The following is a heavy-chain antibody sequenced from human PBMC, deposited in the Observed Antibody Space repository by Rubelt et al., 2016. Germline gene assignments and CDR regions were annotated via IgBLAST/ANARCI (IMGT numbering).Heavy chain of an antibody. CDR2: IYYSGST. Sequence: QLQLQESGPGLVKPSETLSLTCTVSGGSISSSSYYWGWIRQPPGKGLEWIGSIYYSGSTYYNPSLRVRVPSSVDRSKNQFSLKLSSVTAADTAVDYCARQDIRPARGVSRGIDPWGQGTLVTVSS. V-gene: IGHV4-39*01. D-gene: IGHD3-10*01. CDR1: GGSISSSSYY. CDR3: ARQDIRPARGVSRGIDP. J-gene: IGHJ5*02.